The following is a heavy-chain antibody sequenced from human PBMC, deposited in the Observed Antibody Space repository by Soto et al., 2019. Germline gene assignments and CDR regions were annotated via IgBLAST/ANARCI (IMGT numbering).Heavy chain of an antibody. CDR2: IYSGGYT. V-gene: IGHV3-66*01. J-gene: IGHJ4*02. CDR1: GFDVSNTD. Sequence: GSLRLSFSASGFDVSNTDISWGRQAPGKGLEWVSVIYSGGYTNYADSVKGRFIVSRDSPKNTLYLQMDSLRAEDTAVYYCAREAIIVIAAPEYYFDYWGQGTLVTVSS. CDR3: AREAIIVIAAPEYYFDY. D-gene: IGHD3-22*01.